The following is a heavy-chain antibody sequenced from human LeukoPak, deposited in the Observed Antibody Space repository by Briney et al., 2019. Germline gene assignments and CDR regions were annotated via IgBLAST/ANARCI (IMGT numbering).Heavy chain of an antibody. CDR1: GGSMNNYY. V-gene: IGHV4-59*08. Sequence: KPSETLSLTCTVSGGSMNNYYWIWIRQPLGKGLEWIGYIYYSGSTTYNPSLKSRVTMSVDTSKTQFSLQLSSVTAADTAVYYCARHTPNRGGDAFDIWGQGTMVTVSS. CDR2: IYYSGST. J-gene: IGHJ3*02. CDR3: ARHTPNRGGDAFDI. D-gene: IGHD7-27*01.